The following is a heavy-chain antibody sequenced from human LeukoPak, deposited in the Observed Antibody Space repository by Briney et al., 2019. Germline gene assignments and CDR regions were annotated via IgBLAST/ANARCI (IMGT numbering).Heavy chain of an antibody. V-gene: IGHV4-59*01. CDR1: GDSISSYY. Sequence: SETLSLTCNVSGDSISSYYWSWIRQPPGKGLEWIGYIHYSGSTNYNPSLKSRVTISVDTSKNQFSLKLSSVTAADTAVYYCARVSGYDWESSYDYWGQGTLVTVSS. J-gene: IGHJ4*02. D-gene: IGHD5-12*01. CDR3: ARVSGYDWESSYDY. CDR2: IHYSGST.